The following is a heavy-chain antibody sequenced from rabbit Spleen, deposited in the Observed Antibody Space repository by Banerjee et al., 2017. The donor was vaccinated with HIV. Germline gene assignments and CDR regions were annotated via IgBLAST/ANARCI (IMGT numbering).Heavy chain of an antibody. CDR3: ARDPYGTYGGFGYGFDL. CDR2: IFTGNVKT. J-gene: IGHJ4*01. CDR1: GIDFSRGYD. Sequence: QEQLVESGGGLVQPEGSLTLTCKASGIDFSRGYDMCWVRLAPGKGLEWIGCIFTGNVKTYYASWAKGRFTISKTSSTTVTLQMTSLTAADTATYFCARDPYGTYGGFGYGFDLWGPGTLVTVS. D-gene: IGHD6-1*01. V-gene: IGHV1S45*01.